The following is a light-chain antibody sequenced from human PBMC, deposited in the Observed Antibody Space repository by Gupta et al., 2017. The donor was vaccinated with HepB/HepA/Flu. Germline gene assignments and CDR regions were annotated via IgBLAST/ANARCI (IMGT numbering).Light chain of an antibody. CDR2: DVS. CDR3: SSYTSSSTTHLV. J-gene: IGLJ1*01. CDR1: SSDVGGYNY. Sequence: QSALTPPASVSRSPRPSITISCTGTSSDVGGYNYVSWYQQHPGKAPKLMIYDVSNRPSGVSNRFSGSKSGNTASLTISGLQAEDEADYYCSSYTSSSTTHLVFGTGTKVTVL. V-gene: IGLV2-14*03.